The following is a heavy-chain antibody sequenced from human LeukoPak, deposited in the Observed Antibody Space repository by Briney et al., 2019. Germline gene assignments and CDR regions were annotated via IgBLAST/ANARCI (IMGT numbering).Heavy chain of an antibody. J-gene: IGHJ4*02. CDR1: GGSIRSGSHY. V-gene: IGHV4-39*02. CDR2: IYYSGST. CDR3: AKRDDSGGNLVDL. Sequence: PSETLSLTCTVSGGSIRSGSHYWAWIRQPPGKGLEWISSIYYSGSTYYNPSLENRVTISIDTSKNHFSLKLSSLSAADTSVYYCAKRDDSGGNLVDLWGQGTLVTVS. D-gene: IGHD3-22*01.